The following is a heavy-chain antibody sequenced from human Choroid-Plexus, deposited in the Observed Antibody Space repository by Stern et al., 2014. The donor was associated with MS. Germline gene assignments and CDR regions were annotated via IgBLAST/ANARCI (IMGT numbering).Heavy chain of an antibody. CDR2: ISSGGSYI. Sequence: MQLVQSGGGLVKPGGSLRLSCAASGFTFSSYSMNWVRQAPGKGLEWVASISSGGSYIYYADSLKGRFTISRDNAKNSLYLQMNSLRAEDTAVYYCARGRGGNYRYYFAYWGQGTLVTVSS. CDR3: ARGRGGNYRYYFAY. D-gene: IGHD4-23*01. J-gene: IGHJ4*02. V-gene: IGHV3-21*01. CDR1: GFTFSSYS.